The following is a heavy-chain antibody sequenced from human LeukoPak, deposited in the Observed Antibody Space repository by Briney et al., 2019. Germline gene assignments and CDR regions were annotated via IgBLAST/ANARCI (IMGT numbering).Heavy chain of an antibody. Sequence: SETLSLTCTVSGGSISSYYWSWIRQPPGKGLEWIGYIYYSGSTNYNPSLKSRVTISVDTSKNQFSLKLSSVTAADTAVYYCARDVGKWGWDYWGQGTLVTVSS. J-gene: IGHJ4*02. CDR3: ARDVGKWGWDY. D-gene: IGHD3-16*01. V-gene: IGHV4-59*01. CDR2: IYYSGST. CDR1: GGSISSYY.